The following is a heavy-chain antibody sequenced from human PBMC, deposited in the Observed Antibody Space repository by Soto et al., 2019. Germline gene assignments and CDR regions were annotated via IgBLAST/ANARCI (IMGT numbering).Heavy chain of an antibody. CDR3: AREKVLRGIIASSGYGMDV. CDR2: TYYRAKWYN. Sequence: SQTLSLTCAISGDSVSSNSVAWTWIRQSPSRGLEWLGRTYYRAKWYNDYAVSVKSRITINPATSKNQFSLQLSSVTPEDTAVYYCAREKVLRGIIASSGYGMDVWGQGTTVTVSS. J-gene: IGHJ6*02. CDR1: GDSVSSNSVA. D-gene: IGHD3-10*01. V-gene: IGHV6-1*01.